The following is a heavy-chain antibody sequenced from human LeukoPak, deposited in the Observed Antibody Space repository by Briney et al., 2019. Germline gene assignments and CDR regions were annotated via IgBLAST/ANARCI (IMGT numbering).Heavy chain of an antibody. CDR2: IYWDDDK. CDR1: GFSLSTSGVG. Sequence: ESGPTLVEPTQTLTLTCTFSGFSLSTSGVGVGWIRQPPGKALEWLALIYWDDDKRYSPSLKSRLTITKDTSKNQVVLTMTNMDPVDTATYYCAHSHLLLWFGTNWFDPWGQGTLVTVSS. CDR3: AHSHLLLWFGTNWFDP. J-gene: IGHJ5*02. V-gene: IGHV2-5*02. D-gene: IGHD3-10*01.